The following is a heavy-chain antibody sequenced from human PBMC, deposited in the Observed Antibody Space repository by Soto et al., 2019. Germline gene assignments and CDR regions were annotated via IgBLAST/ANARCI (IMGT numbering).Heavy chain of an antibody. CDR3: AKKDGYQLPHGVYYYMDV. CDR1: GFTFSSYA. J-gene: IGHJ6*03. D-gene: IGHD2-2*01. V-gene: IGHV3-23*01. Sequence: EVQLLESGGGLVQPGGSLRLSCAASGFTFSSYAMSWVRQAPGKGLEWVSAISGSGGSTYYADSVKGRFTISRDNSKNTLYLQMNSLRAEDTAVYYCAKKDGYQLPHGVYYYMDVWGKGTTVTVSS. CDR2: ISGSGGST.